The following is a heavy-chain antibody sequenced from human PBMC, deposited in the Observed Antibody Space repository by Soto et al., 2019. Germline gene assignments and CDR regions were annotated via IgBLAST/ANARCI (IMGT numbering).Heavy chain of an antibody. Sequence: GGSLGLSCAASGFTFSSYAMSWVRQAPGKGLEWVSAISGSGGSTYYADSVKGRFTISRDNSKNTLYLQMNSLRAEDTAVYYCAKDLGATYSSGPFDYWGQGTLVTVSS. D-gene: IGHD6-19*01. J-gene: IGHJ4*02. CDR1: GFTFSSYA. CDR3: AKDLGATYSSGPFDY. V-gene: IGHV3-23*01. CDR2: ISGSGGST.